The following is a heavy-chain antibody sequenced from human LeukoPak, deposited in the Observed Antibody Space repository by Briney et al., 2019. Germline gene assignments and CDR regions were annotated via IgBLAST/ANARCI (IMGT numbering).Heavy chain of an antibody. CDR1: GFTFSSNA. D-gene: IGHD2-21*01. CDR3: AKGSGWLLPQYFDF. V-gene: IGHV3-23*01. CDR2: ITFSGSST. Sequence: AGGSLRLSCVASGFTFSSNAMSWVRQAPGMGPDWVSSITFSGSSTDYADSVKGRFTISRDNSKNTLYLQMSSLRVEDTAVYYCAKGSGWLLPQYFDFWGQGTLVTVSS. J-gene: IGHJ4*02.